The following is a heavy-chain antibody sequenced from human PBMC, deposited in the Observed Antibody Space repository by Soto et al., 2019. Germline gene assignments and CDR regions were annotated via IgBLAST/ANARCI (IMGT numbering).Heavy chain of an antibody. J-gene: IGHJ6*02. V-gene: IGHV3-15*07. CDR1: GFTFSNAW. CDR2: IKSKTDGGTT. Sequence: GGSLRLSCAASGFTFSNAWMNWVRQAPGKWLEWVGRIKSKTDGGTTDYAAPVKGRFTISRDDSKNTLYLQMNSLKTEDTAVYYCTTDRTSSSSQYYYYYGMDVWGQGTTVTVSS. D-gene: IGHD6-6*01. CDR3: TTDRTSSSSQYYYYYGMDV.